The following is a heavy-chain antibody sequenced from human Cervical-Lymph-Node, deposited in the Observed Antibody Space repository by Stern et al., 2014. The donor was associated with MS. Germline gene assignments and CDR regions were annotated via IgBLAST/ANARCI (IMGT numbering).Heavy chain of an antibody. CDR1: GYTLTTYI. CDR2: INTNTGNP. CDR3: ARGHRDYSSSPYFDY. V-gene: IGHV7-4-1*02. J-gene: IGHJ4*02. Sequence: VHLVESGSELKKPGASVKVSCKASGYTLTTYIMNWLRQAPGQGLEWMGWINTNTGNPTYAQGFTGRFVFSLDTSVSTTYLQISSLKAEDTAVYYCARGHRDYSSSPYFDYWGQGTLVTVSS. D-gene: IGHD6-6*01.